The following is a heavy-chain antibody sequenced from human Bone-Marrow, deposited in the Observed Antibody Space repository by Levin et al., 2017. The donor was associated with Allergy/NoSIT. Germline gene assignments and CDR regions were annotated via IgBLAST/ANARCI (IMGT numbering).Heavy chain of an antibody. CDR2: IYPGDSDT. Sequence: PGESLKISCKGSGYRFSTYWLAWVRQMPGKGLEWLGIIYPGDSDTTYSPSFQGQVTISVDKSIDTAYLQWTSLKASDTAIYYCARAREIYDSSGFDIWGQGTMVTVSS. D-gene: IGHD3-22*01. J-gene: IGHJ3*02. CDR3: ARAREIYDSSGFDI. V-gene: IGHV5-51*01. CDR1: GYRFSTYW.